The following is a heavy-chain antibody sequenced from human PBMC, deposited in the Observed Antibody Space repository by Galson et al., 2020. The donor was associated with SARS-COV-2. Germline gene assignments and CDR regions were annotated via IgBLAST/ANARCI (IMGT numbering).Heavy chain of an antibody. Sequence: ASVKVSCKASGYTFTSYYMHWVRQAPGQGLEWMGIINPSGGSTSYAQKFQGRVTMTRDTSTSTVYMELSSLRSEDTAVDYCAREEYYDFWGGYSKGCIDVWCQGTTVAVSS. V-gene: IGHV1-46*01. J-gene: IGHJ6*02. CDR1: GYTFTSYY. CDR2: INPSGGST. D-gene: IGHD3-3*01. CDR3: AREEYYDFWGGYSKGCIDV.